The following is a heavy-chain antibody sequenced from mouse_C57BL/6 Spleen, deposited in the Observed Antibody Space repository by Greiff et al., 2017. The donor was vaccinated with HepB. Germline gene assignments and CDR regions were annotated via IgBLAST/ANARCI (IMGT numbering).Heavy chain of an antibody. CDR2: IYPGSGNT. Sequence: VQLQESGPELVKPGASVKISCKASGYSFTSYYIHWVKQRPGQGLEWIGWIYPGSGNTKYNEKFKGKATLTADTSSSTAYMQLSSLTSEDSAVYYCARWDYYGSSLFDYWGQGTTLTVSS. CDR1: GYSFTSYY. J-gene: IGHJ2*01. D-gene: IGHD1-1*01. CDR3: ARWDYYGSSLFDY. V-gene: IGHV1-66*01.